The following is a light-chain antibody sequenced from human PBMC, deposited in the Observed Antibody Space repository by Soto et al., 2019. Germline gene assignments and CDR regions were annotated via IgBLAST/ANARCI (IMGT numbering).Light chain of an antibody. CDR3: QSYDDSNQV. CDR2: EDN. J-gene: IGLJ2*01. CDR1: SGSIASNY. V-gene: IGLV6-57*04. Sequence: FMLTQPHSVSESPGKTVTISCTRSSGSIASNYVQWYQQRPGSAPTTVIYEDNQRPSGVPDRFSGSIDSSSNSASLTISGLQTEDEADYYCQSYDDSNQVFGGGTQLTVL.